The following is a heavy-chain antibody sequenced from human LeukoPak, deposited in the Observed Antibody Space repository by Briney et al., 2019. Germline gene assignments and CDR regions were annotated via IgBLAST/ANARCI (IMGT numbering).Heavy chain of an antibody. J-gene: IGHJ5*02. V-gene: IGHV3-7*01. CDR3: ASETVEKATIS. CDR2: IKQDGSEK. D-gene: IGHD5-24*01. CDR1: GFTFSSYL. Sequence: GGSLRLSCVASGFTFSSYLVSWVRQAPGKGLEGVANIKQDGSEKDYVDSVKGRFTISRDNAENSLYLQMNSLTAEDSAVYYCASETVEKATISWGQGTLVPVSS.